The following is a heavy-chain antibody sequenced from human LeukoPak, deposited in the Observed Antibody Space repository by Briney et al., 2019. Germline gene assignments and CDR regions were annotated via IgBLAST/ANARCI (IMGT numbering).Heavy chain of an antibody. D-gene: IGHD3-3*02. CDR1: GFTFSSYG. V-gene: IGHV3-23*01. CDR3: ARLLAVSNWFDP. J-gene: IGHJ5*02. Sequence: GGTLRLSCAASGFTFSSYGMSWVRQAPGKGLEWVSAISGSGGSTYYADSVKGRFTISRDNSKNTLYLQMNSLRAEDTAVYYCARLLAVSNWFDPWGQGTLVTVSS. CDR2: ISGSGGST.